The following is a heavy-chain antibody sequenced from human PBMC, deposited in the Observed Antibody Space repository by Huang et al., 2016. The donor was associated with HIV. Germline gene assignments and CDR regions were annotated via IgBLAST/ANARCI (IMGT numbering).Heavy chain of an antibody. J-gene: IGHJ4*02. CDR3: ARLPGSITMIRGVITDPY. CDR1: GGSIRSDNYY. Sequence: QLQLQESGPGLVKPSETLSLTCTVSGGSIRSDNYYWGWIRQPPGKGLEWIGSIYYSGSTYYNPALKRRVTITVETSKNHFSLRRRSVTAADTAVYYCARLPGSITMIRGVITDPYWGQGTLVTVSS. V-gene: IGHV4-39*02. CDR2: IYYSGST. D-gene: IGHD3-10*01.